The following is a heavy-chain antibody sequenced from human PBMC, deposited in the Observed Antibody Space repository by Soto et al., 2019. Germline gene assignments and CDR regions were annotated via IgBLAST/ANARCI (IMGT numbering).Heavy chain of an antibody. V-gene: IGHV1-69*13. CDR1: GGTFSSYA. Sequence: VASVKVSCKASGGTFSSYAISWVRQAPGQGLEWMGGIIPIFGTANYAQKFQGRVTITADESTSTAYMELSSLRSEDTAVYYCARHHQWLAFDYWGQGTLVTVSS. J-gene: IGHJ4*02. D-gene: IGHD6-19*01. CDR3: ARHHQWLAFDY. CDR2: IIPIFGTA.